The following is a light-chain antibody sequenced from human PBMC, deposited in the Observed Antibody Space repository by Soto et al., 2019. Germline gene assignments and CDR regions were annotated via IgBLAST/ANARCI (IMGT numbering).Light chain of an antibody. CDR3: XQYYSYPLT. CDR1: QGISSY. V-gene: IGKV1-8*01. CDR2: AAS. Sequence: AIRMTQSPSSFSASTGDRVTITCRASQGISSYLAWYQQKPGKAPKLLIYAASTLQSGVPSRFSGSGSGTDFTLTISCXQSXXXXXXXXXQYYSYPLTFGGGTKVEIK. J-gene: IGKJ4*01.